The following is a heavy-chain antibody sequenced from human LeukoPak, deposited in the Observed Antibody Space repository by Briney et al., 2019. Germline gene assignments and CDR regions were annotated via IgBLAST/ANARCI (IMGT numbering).Heavy chain of an antibody. CDR1: GFTFSNYW. CDR3: TREGPPDAFDI. Sequence: PGGSLRLSCAASGFTFSNYWMHWVRQAPGKGLVWVSRISSDGSRTSYADSVKGRFTISRDNAKNTLYLQMNSLRAEDTAVYYCTREGPPDAFDIWGQGTMVTVSS. V-gene: IGHV3-74*01. CDR2: ISSDGSRT. J-gene: IGHJ3*02.